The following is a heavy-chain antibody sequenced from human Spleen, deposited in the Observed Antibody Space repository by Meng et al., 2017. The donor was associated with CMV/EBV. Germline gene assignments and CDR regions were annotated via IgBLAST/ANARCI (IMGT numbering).Heavy chain of an antibody. CDR2: ISAYNGNT. D-gene: IGHD3-3*01. Sequence: SGYTFRSHGISWVRQAPGQGLEWMAWISAYNGNTLYAQKFQGRVSMTTDTSTSTAYMELTSMTSDDTAVYYCAKDGYYDFWSGSFDYWGQGTLVTVSS. V-gene: IGHV1-18*01. CDR1: GYTFRSHG. CDR3: AKDGYYDFWSGSFDY. J-gene: IGHJ4*02.